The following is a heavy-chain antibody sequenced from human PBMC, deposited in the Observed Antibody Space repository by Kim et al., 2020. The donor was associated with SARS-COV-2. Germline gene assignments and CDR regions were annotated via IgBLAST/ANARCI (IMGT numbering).Heavy chain of an antibody. J-gene: IGHJ4*02. CDR1: GGSFSGYY. V-gene: IGHV4-34*01. CDR2: INHSGST. Sequence: SETLSLTCAVYGGSFSGYYWSWIRQPPGKGLEWIGEINHSGSTNYNPSLKSRVTISVDTSKNQFSLKLSSVTAADTAVYYCSLLTRPHYWGQGTLVTVSS. CDR3: SLLTRPHY.